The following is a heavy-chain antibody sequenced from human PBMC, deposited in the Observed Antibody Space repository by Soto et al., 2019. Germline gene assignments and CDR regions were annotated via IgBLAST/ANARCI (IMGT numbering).Heavy chain of an antibody. V-gene: IGHV3-23*01. D-gene: IGHD1-26*01. CDR3: AKNQGVELVPLATVDWFDP. J-gene: IGHJ5*02. CDR1: GFIFGNFG. Sequence: LRLSCAASGFIFGNFGMSWVRQAPGKGLEWISSISGSGFKKYYADSVKGRFTISRDNSKSTVYLELNNLSAEDTAVYHCAKNQGVELVPLATVDWFDPWGQGSVVTVSS. CDR2: ISGSGFKK.